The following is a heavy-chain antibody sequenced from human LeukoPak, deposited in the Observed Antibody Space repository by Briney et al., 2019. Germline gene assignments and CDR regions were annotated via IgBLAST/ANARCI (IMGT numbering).Heavy chain of an antibody. V-gene: IGHV4-34*01. CDR1: GGSISSYY. Sequence: SETLSLTCTVSGGSISSYYWSWIRQPPGKGLEWIGEINHSGSTNYNPSLKSRVTISVDTSKNQFSLKLSSVTAADTAVYYCARNVAELWFMYMDVWGKGTTVTVSS. J-gene: IGHJ6*03. D-gene: IGHD5-18*01. CDR3: ARNVAELWFMYMDV. CDR2: INHSGST.